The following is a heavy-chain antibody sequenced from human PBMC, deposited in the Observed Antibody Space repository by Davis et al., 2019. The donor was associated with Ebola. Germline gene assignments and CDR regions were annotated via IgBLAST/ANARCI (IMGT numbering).Heavy chain of an antibody. V-gene: IGHV5-51*01. J-gene: IGHJ4*02. CDR1: GYFFSMHW. CDR3: ARGTIAAAGNFDY. D-gene: IGHD6-13*01. Sequence: GESLKISCKASGYFFSMHWIGWVRQMPGKGLEWMGIIYPGDSETRYSPSFQGQVTISADKSISTAYLQWSSLKASDTAMYYCARGTIAAAGNFDYWGQGTLVTVSS. CDR2: IYPGDSET.